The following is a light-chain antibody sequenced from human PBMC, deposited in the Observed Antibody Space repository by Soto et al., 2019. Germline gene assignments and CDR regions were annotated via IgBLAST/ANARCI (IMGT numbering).Light chain of an antibody. J-gene: IGKJ3*01. CDR3: QQNNNWPFT. V-gene: IGKV1-9*01. Sequence: IQLTQSPSSLSASVGDRVTIACRASQGISSYLAWYQQKPGQAPKLLMYAASSLQSGVPSRFSGSGSGTEFTLTISSLQSEDFAVYYCQQNNNWPFTFGPGTKVDI. CDR2: AAS. CDR1: QGISSY.